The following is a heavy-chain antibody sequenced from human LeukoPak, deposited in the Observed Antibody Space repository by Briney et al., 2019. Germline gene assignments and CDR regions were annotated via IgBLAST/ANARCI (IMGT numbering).Heavy chain of an antibody. V-gene: IGHV4-31*03. CDR2: IYYSGGT. J-gene: IGHJ1*01. D-gene: IGHD4-11*01. CDR3: ASRLQGHFQH. CDR1: GGSISSGGYC. Sequence: PSQTLSLTCTVSGGSISSGGYCWSWLRQHPGKGLEWIGYIYYSGGTYYNPSLKSRVTISVDTSKNQFSLKLSSVTAADTAVYYCASRLQGHFQHWGQGTLVTVSS.